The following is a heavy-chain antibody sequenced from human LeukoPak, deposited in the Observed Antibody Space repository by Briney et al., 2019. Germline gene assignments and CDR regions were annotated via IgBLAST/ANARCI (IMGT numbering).Heavy chain of an antibody. D-gene: IGHD4-23*01. V-gene: IGHV6-1*01. CDR1: GDSVSSNSAA. Sequence: TSQNLSLTCAISGDSVSSNSAAWNWIRQSPSRGLEWRGRTYYRTKWYNDYAVSVKSRITINPDTSKNQFSLQLNSVTPEDTAVYYCARRIGNSDAFDIWGQGTMVTVSS. CDR3: ARRIGNSDAFDI. J-gene: IGHJ3*02. CDR2: TYYRTKWYN.